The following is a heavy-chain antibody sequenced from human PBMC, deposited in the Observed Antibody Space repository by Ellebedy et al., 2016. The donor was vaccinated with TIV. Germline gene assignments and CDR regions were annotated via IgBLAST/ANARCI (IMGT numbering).Heavy chain of an antibody. Sequence: SETLSLTXAVYGETFSGYYWTWIRQPPGRGLEWIGGINHSEDTKYNPSLKSRVTVSVDTSKSQFSLRLSSVTAADTAVYYCASALGYCSSTSCGWFDPWGQGTLVTVSS. CDR1: GETFSGYY. J-gene: IGHJ5*02. D-gene: IGHD2-2*01. V-gene: IGHV4-34*01. CDR2: INHSEDT. CDR3: ASALGYCSSTSCGWFDP.